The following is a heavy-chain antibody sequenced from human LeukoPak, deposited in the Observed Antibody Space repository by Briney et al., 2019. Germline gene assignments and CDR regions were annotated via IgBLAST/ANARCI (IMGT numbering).Heavy chain of an antibody. CDR3: ARDTPFGYVYGGKSVGFYFDY. V-gene: IGHV3-7*01. CDR1: GFTFSSYW. CDR2: IKQDGSEK. D-gene: IGHD4-23*01. J-gene: IGHJ4*02. Sequence: GGSLRLSCAASGFTFSSYWMSWVRQAPGKGLEWVAIIKQDGSEKYYVDSVKGRFTISRDNAKNSLYLQMNSLRAEDTAVYYCARDTPFGYVYGGKSVGFYFDYWGQGTLVTVSS.